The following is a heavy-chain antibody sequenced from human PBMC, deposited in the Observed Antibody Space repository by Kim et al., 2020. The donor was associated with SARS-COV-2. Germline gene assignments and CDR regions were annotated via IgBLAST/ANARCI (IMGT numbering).Heavy chain of an antibody. CDR2: INADNGNT. D-gene: IGHD3-16*01. Sequence: ASVKVSCRASGYTFTNFAIQWVRQAPGQRLEWLGWINADNGNTKLSQKFQDRVTLSRDTSASIVYMELSGLRSEDTAVYFCTRDGVGIPVGGGHYYYYMDVWGTGTSVTVSS. CDR3: TRDGVGIPVGGGHYYYYMDV. CDR1: GYTFTNFA. J-gene: IGHJ6*03. V-gene: IGHV1-3*01.